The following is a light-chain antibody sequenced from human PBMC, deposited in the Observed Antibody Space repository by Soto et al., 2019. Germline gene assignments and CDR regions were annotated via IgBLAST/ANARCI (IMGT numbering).Light chain of an antibody. CDR1: QDISNY. CDR3: LQHNGYPRT. J-gene: IGKJ1*01. V-gene: IGKV1-17*03. Sequence: DIQMTQSPSAMSASVGDRVTITCRASQDISNYLAWFQQKPGKGPKRLIYAASSLQSGVPSRFSGSGSGTEFTLTISSLQPEDFATYYCLQHNGYPRTFGQGTKVDIK. CDR2: AAS.